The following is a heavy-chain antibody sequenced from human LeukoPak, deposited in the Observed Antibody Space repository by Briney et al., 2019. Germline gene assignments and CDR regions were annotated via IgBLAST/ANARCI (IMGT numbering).Heavy chain of an antibody. J-gene: IGHJ4*02. CDR3: AADYYDSSGSGPDFDY. CDR1: GYTFTGYY. D-gene: IGHD3-22*01. Sequence: ASVKVSCKASGYTFTGYYMHWVRQAPGQGLEWMGWINPNSGGTNYAQKFQGRVTMTRDTSISTAYMELSRLGSDDTAVYYCAADYYDSSGSGPDFDYWGQGTLVTVSS. CDR2: INPNSGGT. V-gene: IGHV1-2*02.